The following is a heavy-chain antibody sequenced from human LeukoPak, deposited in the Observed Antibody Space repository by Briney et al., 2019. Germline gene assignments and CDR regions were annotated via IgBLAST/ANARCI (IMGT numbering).Heavy chain of an antibody. V-gene: IGHV3-21*01. J-gene: IGHJ4*02. CDR3: AREGQQLELDH. Sequence: PGWSLRLSCAASGFTFSSYSMNWVRQAPGPGLEECSSIINSSNHIYYADSVKGRFTISRDNDKNSLYLQMNGLRAEDRAVYYCAREGQQLELDHWGQKTGVTVSS. CDR1: GFTFSSYS. D-gene: IGHD6-13*01. CDR2: IINSSNHI.